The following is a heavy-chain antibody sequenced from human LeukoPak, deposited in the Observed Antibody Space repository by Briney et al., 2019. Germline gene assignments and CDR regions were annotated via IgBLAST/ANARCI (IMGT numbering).Heavy chain of an antibody. CDR2: IYHSGST. D-gene: IGHD4-23*01. J-gene: IGHJ3*02. Sequence: SQTLSLTCTVSGGSISSGGYYWSWIRQPPGKGLEWIGYIYHSGSTYYNPSLKSRVTISVDRSKNQFSLKLSSGTAADTAVYYCARGYGGNFDAFDIWGQGTMVTVSS. V-gene: IGHV4-30-2*01. CDR1: GGSISSGGYY. CDR3: ARGYGGNFDAFDI.